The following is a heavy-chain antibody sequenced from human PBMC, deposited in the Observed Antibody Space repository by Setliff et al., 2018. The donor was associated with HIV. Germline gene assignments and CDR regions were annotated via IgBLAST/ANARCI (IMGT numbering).Heavy chain of an antibody. J-gene: IGHJ4*02. V-gene: IGHV4-59*01. Sequence: SETLSLTCTVSGDSMSSYYWSWIRQPPGKGLEWIGYIDYSGSTNYNRSLKSRVTISIDTSKNQFSLRLYSVTAADTAVYYCARGYSSGWYDYWGQGTLVTVSS. CDR1: GDSMSSYY. CDR2: IDYSGST. CDR3: ARGYSSGWYDY. D-gene: IGHD6-19*01.